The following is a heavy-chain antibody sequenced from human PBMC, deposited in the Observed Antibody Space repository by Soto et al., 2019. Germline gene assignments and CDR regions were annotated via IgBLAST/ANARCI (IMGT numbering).Heavy chain of an antibody. CDR2: IIPIFGTV. CDR3: ARDPLGSHYDPGGFDP. J-gene: IGHJ5*02. D-gene: IGHD3-3*01. CDR1: GGTFSSYA. Sequence: QVQLVQSGAEVKKPGSSVKVSCKASGGTFSSYAISWVRQAPGQGLEWMGGIIPIFGTVNYAQKFQGRVTITADESTSTAYMELSSLRSEDTAVYYGARDPLGSHYDPGGFDPWGQGTLVTVSS. V-gene: IGHV1-69*01.